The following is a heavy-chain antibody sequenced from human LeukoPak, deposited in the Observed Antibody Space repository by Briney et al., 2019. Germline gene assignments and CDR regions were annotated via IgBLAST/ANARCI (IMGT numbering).Heavy chain of an antibody. Sequence: GRSLRLSCAASGFTFSSYAMHWARQAPGKGLEWVAVISYDGSSKYYADSVKGRFTISRDNAKNSLYLQMNSLRAEDTALYYCAREVSEGFDFWGQGTLVTVSS. CDR2: ISYDGSSK. J-gene: IGHJ4*02. D-gene: IGHD3-22*01. V-gene: IGHV3-30-3*01. CDR3: AREVSEGFDF. CDR1: GFTFSSYA.